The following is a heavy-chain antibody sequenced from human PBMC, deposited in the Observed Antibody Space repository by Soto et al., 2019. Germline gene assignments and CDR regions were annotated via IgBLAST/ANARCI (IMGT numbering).Heavy chain of an antibody. Sequence: EVQLLESGGGLVQPGGSLRVSCEASGFMFSSYALSWVRQAPGKGLEWVSGISGSGDSAYHADSVKGRFTNSRDDSKNRLYLQMNSLTVEDTAVYYCAEAYSSGPDYYYNMDVWGKGTTVTVSS. V-gene: IGHV3-23*01. CDR2: ISGSGDSA. CDR1: GFMFSSYA. J-gene: IGHJ6*03. CDR3: AEAYSSGPDYYYNMDV. D-gene: IGHD6-25*01.